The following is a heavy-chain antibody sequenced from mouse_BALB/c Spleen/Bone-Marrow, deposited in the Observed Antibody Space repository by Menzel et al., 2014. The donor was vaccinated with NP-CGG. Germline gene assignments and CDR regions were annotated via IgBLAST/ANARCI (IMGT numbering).Heavy chain of an antibody. CDR1: GFTFSNYY. CDR2: INTNCGNT. J-gene: IGHJ2*01. Sequence: EVQVVESGGGLVKLGGSLKLSCAASGFTFSNYYMSWVRQTPEKRLELVAAINTNCGNTFYPDTVKGRFTISRDNAKNTLYLQMSSLKSEDSALYYCARHRQWLSPFDYWGQGTTLTVSS. CDR3: ARHRQWLSPFDY. D-gene: IGHD2-2*01. V-gene: IGHV5-6-2*01.